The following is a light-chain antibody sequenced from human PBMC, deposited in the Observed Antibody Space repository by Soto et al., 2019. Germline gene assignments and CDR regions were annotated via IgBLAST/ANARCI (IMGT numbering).Light chain of an antibody. Sequence: QSVLTQPPSVSGDPGQRVTISCTGSSSNIGAGYGVHWYIQLPGAAPKLLVYGDSNRPSGVPDRFSGSKSDTSASLAITGLQAEDEADYYCQSYDSSLSGVIFGGGTK. CDR3: QSYDSSLSGVI. CDR1: SSNIGAGYG. V-gene: IGLV1-40*01. CDR2: GDS. J-gene: IGLJ2*01.